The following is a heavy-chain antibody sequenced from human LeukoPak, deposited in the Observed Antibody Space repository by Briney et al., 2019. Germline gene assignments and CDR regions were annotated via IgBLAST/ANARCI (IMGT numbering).Heavy chain of an antibody. D-gene: IGHD2-21*01. J-gene: IGHJ4*02. Sequence: SVKVSCKASGGTFSSYAISWVRQAPGQGLEWMGGIIPIFGTANYAQKFQGRVTITADESTSTAYMELSSLRSEDTAVYYCARGARGPSYCGGDCSYYFDYWGQGTLVTVSS. CDR2: IIPIFGTA. CDR3: ARGARGPSYCGGDCSYYFDY. CDR1: GGTFSSYA. V-gene: IGHV1-69*13.